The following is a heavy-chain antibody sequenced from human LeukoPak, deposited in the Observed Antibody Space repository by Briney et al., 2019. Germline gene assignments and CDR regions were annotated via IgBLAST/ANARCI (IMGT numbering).Heavy chain of an antibody. J-gene: IGHJ3*02. CDR2: IRTSGST. CDR3: ARPHSSTDFYAFDI. D-gene: IGHD2-2*01. Sequence: SETLSLTCTVSGGSISDYYWSWIRQPPATGLEWIGYIRTSGSTNYSPSLASRVTMSVDTSKNQISLKLRSVTAADTAVYYCARPHSSTDFYAFDIWGQGTMVTVSS. V-gene: IGHV4-4*09. CDR1: GGSISDYY.